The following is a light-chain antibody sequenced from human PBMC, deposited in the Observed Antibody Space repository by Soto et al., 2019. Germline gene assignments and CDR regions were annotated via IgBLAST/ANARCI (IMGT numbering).Light chain of an antibody. CDR1: QSVSTN. Sequence: EIVMTQSPDTLSVSPGERTALSCRASQSVSTNLAWYQQRPGQPPRLLIYGASTRATGIPASFSATGSGTDFTLTIISLQSEDSAVYYCQQYNNWPPYTFGQGTKLEIK. J-gene: IGKJ2*01. V-gene: IGKV3-15*01. CDR3: QQYNNWPPYT. CDR2: GAS.